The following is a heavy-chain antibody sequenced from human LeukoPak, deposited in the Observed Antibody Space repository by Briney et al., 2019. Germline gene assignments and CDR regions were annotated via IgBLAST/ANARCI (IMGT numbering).Heavy chain of an antibody. CDR1: GISIDSSGYY. CDR3: ARPRYDSSGYYPSYFDY. J-gene: IGHJ4*02. Sequence: SGTLTLTCAVPGISIDSSGYYWGRIRQPPGKELSWSASTPYPLVTYYNPSLSRRGTVCGDTSTHQFSLKLSSLTAADTAVYYCARPRYDSSGYYPSYFDYWGQGTLVTVSS. D-gene: IGHD3-22*01. V-gene: IGHV4-39*01. CDR2: TPYPLVT.